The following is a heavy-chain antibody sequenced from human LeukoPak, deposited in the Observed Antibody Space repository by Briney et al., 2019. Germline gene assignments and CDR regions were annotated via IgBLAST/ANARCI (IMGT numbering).Heavy chain of an antibody. D-gene: IGHD1-26*01. V-gene: IGHV4-39*01. CDR3: ARSPVGYSGSYYNRGAFHI. CDR1: GGSISSSSYY. J-gene: IGHJ3*02. Sequence: SETLSLTCTVSGGSISSSSYYWGWIRQPPGKGLEWIGSIYYSGSTYYNPSLKSRVTISVDTSKNQFSLKLSSVSAADTAVYYCARSPVGYSGSYYNRGAFHIWGQGTMVTVSS. CDR2: IYYSGST.